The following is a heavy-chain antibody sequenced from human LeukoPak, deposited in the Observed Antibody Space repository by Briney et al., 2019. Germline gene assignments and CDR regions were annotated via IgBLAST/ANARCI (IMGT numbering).Heavy chain of an antibody. CDR1: GFTFSSYA. J-gene: IGHJ4*02. CDR2: ISGSGDST. CDR3: AKAGAVVVVVAKFFDY. D-gene: IGHD2-15*01. Sequence: PGGSLRLSCAASGFTFSSYAMSRVRQAPGKGLEWVSAISGSGDSTNYADSVKGRFTISRDNSKNTLYLQMNSLRAEDTAVYYCAKAGAVVVVVAKFFDYWGQGTLVTVSS. V-gene: IGHV3-23*01.